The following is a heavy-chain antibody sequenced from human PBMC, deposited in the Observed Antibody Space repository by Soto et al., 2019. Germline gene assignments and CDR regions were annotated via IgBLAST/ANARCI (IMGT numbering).Heavy chain of an antibody. J-gene: IGHJ6*02. CDR2: IKQDGSEK. D-gene: IGHD3-3*01. V-gene: IGHV3-7*05. CDR3: ARIDPPMYYDSWSGYYNPGNYYYYYGMDV. Sequence: GGSLRLSCAASGFTFSSYWMSWVRQAPGKGLEWVANIKQDGSEKYYVDSVKGRFTISRDNAKNSLYLQMNSLRAEDTAVYYCARIDPPMYYDSWSGYYNPGNYYYYYGMDVWGQGTTVTVSS. CDR1: GFTFSSYW.